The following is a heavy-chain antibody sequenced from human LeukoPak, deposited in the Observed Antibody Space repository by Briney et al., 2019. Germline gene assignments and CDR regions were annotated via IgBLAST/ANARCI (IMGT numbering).Heavy chain of an antibody. Sequence: ASVKVSSKASGNTFTNYGIIWVRQAPGQGLEWMGWISGYNGNTNYARKLQGRVTMTTDTSTSTAYMELRSLRSDDTAVYYCARGGSNYGSGGYRKFDPWGQGTLVTVSS. J-gene: IGHJ5*02. D-gene: IGHD3-10*01. CDR1: GNTFTNYG. V-gene: IGHV1-18*04. CDR2: ISGYNGNT. CDR3: ARGGSNYGSGGYRKFDP.